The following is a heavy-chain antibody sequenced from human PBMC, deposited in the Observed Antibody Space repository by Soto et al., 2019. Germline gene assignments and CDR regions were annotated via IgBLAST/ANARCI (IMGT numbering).Heavy chain of an antibody. Sequence: QITLKESGPTLVKPTQTLTLTCTFSGFSLSSTRMAVGWIRQPPGKALEWLALIYWDDDKRYSPFLKSRLTITKDTSKNRVFLTMSNMAPVDTARYYCAHIVVAGLGYYFDYWGQGTLVTVSS. CDR2: IYWDDDK. J-gene: IGHJ4*02. D-gene: IGHD6-19*01. V-gene: IGHV2-5*02. CDR3: AHIVVAGLGYYFDY. CDR1: GFSLSSTRMA.